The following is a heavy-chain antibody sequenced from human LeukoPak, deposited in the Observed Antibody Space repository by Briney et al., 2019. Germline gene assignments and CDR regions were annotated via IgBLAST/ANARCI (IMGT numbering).Heavy chain of an antibody. V-gene: IGHV3-21*01. CDR2: IDSSSRYI. J-gene: IGHJ4*01. Sequence: GGSLRLSCAASGFTFSSYNMDWVRQAPGKGLEWVSFIDSSSRYIYQADSVKGRFTISRDNAKSSVFLQMNSLRAEDTAVYYCARVGGHCTSTSCPPPDYWGHGTLVTVSS. CDR1: GFTFSSYN. D-gene: IGHD2-2*01. CDR3: ARVGGHCTSTSCPPPDY.